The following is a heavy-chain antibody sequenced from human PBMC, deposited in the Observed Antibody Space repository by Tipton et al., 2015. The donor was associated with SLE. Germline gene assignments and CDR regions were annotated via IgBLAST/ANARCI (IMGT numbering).Heavy chain of an antibody. CDR3: AGRFSSSWFYYYGMDV. Sequence: SLTCTVSGGSVSSGSYYWSWIRQPPGKGLEWIGYIYYSGSTNYNPSLKSRVTISIDTSKNQFSLKLSSVTAADTAVYYCAGRFSSSWFYYYGMDVWGQGTTVTVSS. CDR2: IYYSGST. CDR1: GGSVSSGSYY. D-gene: IGHD6-13*01. V-gene: IGHV4-61*01. J-gene: IGHJ6*02.